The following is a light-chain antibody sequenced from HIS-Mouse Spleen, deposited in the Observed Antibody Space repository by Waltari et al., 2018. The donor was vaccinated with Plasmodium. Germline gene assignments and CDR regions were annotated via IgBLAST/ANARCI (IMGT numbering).Light chain of an antibody. CDR2: DVS. V-gene: IGLV2-11*01. CDR3: CSYAGSYTNV. Sequence: QSALTQPRSVSGSPGQSVTISCTGTSSAVGGYNYASWYQQHPGKAPKLMIYDVSKRPSGVPDRFSGSKSGNTASLTISGLQAEDEADYYCCSYAGSYTNVFGTGTKVTVL. J-gene: IGLJ1*01. CDR1: SSAVGGYNY.